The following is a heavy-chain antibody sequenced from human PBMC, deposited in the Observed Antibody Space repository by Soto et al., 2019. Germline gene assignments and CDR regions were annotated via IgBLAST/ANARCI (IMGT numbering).Heavy chain of an antibody. Sequence: PSETLSLTCAVYGGSFSGYYWSWIRQPPGKGLEWIGEINHSGSTNYNPPLKSRVTISVDTSKNQFSLKLSSVTAADTAVYYCARGGYYGSGKMNYYYGMDVWGQGTTVTVSS. J-gene: IGHJ6*02. V-gene: IGHV4-34*01. CDR3: ARGGYYGSGKMNYYYGMDV. CDR2: INHSGST. D-gene: IGHD3-10*01. CDR1: GGSFSGYY.